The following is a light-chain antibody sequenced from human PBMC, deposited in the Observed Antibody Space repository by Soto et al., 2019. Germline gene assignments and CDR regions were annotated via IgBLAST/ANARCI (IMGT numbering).Light chain of an antibody. CDR2: EVS. CDR1: SSDVGGYNY. CDR3: TSYTSSSTLDV. V-gene: IGLV2-14*01. Sequence: QSALTKPASVSGSPGQSITISCTGTSSDVGGYNYVSWYQQHPGKAPKLMIYEVSNRPLGVSNRFSGSKSGNTASLTISGLQAEDEADYYCTSYTSSSTLDVFGTGTKLTVL. J-gene: IGLJ1*01.